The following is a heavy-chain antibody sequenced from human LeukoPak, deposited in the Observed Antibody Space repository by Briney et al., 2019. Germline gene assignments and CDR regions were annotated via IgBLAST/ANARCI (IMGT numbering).Heavy chain of an antibody. V-gene: IGHV1-18*04. Sequence: EASVKVSCKASGYTFTGYYMHWVRQAPGQGLEWMGWISAYNGNTNYAQKLQGRVTMTTDTSTSTAYMELRSLRSDDTAVYYCASGSYSSFDYWGQGTLVTVSS. J-gene: IGHJ4*02. CDR3: ASGSYSSFDY. D-gene: IGHD1-26*01. CDR2: ISAYNGNT. CDR1: GYTFTGYY.